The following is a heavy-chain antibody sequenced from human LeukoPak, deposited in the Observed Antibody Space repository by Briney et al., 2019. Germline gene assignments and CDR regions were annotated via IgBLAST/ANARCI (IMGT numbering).Heavy chain of an antibody. CDR1: GYSFSGYY. CDR2: INPNSGGT. J-gene: IGHJ4*02. Sequence: ASVKVSCKASGYSFSGYYINWVRQAPGQGLEWMGNINPNSGGTNYAQKFQGRVTMTRDTSISTAYMELSRLTPDDTAVYYCARKSTARATSEFDYWGQGTLVTVSS. V-gene: IGHV1-2*02. CDR3: ARKSTARATSEFDY. D-gene: IGHD6-6*01.